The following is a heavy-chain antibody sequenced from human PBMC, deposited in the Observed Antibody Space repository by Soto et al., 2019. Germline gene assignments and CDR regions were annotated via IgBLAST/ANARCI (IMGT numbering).Heavy chain of an antibody. CDR2: ITGGGGST. J-gene: IGHJ4*02. Sequence: GGSLRLSCAASGFTFSSYAMSWVRQAPGKGLEWVSAITGGGGSTYYVDSVKGRFTISRDNPKNTLYLQMNSLRAEDTAVYYCAKDRSTVVTRGFDYWGQGILVTVSS. V-gene: IGHV3-23*01. D-gene: IGHD4-17*01. CDR3: AKDRSTVVTRGFDY. CDR1: GFTFSSYA.